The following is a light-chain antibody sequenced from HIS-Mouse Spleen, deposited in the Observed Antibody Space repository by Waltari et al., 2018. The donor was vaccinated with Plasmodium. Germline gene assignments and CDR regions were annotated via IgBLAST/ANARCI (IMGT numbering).Light chain of an antibody. J-gene: IGKJ2*01. CDR2: GAS. Sequence: EIVMTQSPATLSVSPGERATLSCRASQSVSSNLAWYRQKPGQAPRLLIYGASTRATGIPARFSGSVSGTEFTLTISSLQSEDFAVYYCQQYNNWPPYTFGQGTKLEIK. CDR3: QQYNNWPPYT. V-gene: IGKV3-15*01. CDR1: QSVSSN.